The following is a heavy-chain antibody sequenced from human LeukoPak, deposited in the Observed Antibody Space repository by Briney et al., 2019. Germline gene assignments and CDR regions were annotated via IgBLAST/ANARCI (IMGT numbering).Heavy chain of an antibody. J-gene: IGHJ3*02. D-gene: IGHD4-23*01. CDR3: AREPTVVTLNAFDI. V-gene: IGHV4-59*01. CDR2: IYYSGST. CDR1: GGPISSYY. Sequence: SETLSLTCTVSGGPISSYYWSWIRQPPGQGLEWIGYIYYSGSTNYNPSLKRRVSISVDTSKNQFSLKLSSVTAADTAVYYCAREPTVVTLNAFDIWGQGTMVTVSS.